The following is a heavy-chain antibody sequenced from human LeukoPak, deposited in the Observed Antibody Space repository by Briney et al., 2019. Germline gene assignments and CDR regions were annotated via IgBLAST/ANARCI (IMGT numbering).Heavy chain of an antibody. CDR1: GFTFSSSA. D-gene: IGHD2-15*01. V-gene: IGHV3-21*01. CDR2: ISGSGLST. Sequence: GGSLRLSCATSGFTFSSSAMNWVRQAPGKGLEWVSTISGSGLSTYYADSVKGRFTISRDNAKNSLYLQMNSLRAEDTAVYYCARGTRVAANLHTAWGQGTLVTVSS. CDR3: ARGTRVAANLHTA. J-gene: IGHJ5*02.